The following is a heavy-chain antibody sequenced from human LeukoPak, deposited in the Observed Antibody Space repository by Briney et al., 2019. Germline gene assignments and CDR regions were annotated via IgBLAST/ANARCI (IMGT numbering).Heavy chain of an antibody. J-gene: IGHJ5*02. Sequence: GGSLRLSCTASGFIFNNYGMNWVRQAPGKGLEWISYIKGRSDTIHYADSEKGRFTISRDNAKNTLSLQMTSLRAEDTAIYYCVRGQGAHDNWFDPWGQGTLVTVAS. D-gene: IGHD4/OR15-4a*01. CDR3: VRGQGAHDNWFDP. V-gene: IGHV3-48*01. CDR2: IKGRSDTI. CDR1: GFIFNNYG.